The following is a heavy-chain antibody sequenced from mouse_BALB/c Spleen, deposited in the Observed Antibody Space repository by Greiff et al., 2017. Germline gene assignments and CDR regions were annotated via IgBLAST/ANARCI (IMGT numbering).Heavy chain of an antibody. CDR3: ARSSSYGYAMDY. V-gene: IGHV1-18*01. Sequence: VQLKQSGPELVKPGASVKIPCKASGYTFTDYNMDWVKQSHGKSLEWIGDINPNNGGTIYNQKFKGKATLTVDKSSSTAYMELRSLTSEDTAVYYCARSSSYGYAMDYWGQGTSVTVSS. D-gene: IGHD1-1*01. CDR2: INPNNGGT. CDR1: GYTFTDYN. J-gene: IGHJ4*01.